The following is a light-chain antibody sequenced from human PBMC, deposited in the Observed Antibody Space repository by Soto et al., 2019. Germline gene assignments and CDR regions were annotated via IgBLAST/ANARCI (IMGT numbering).Light chain of an antibody. V-gene: IGKV1-17*01. CDR3: QQLNSFPIT. J-gene: IGKJ5*01. Sequence: DIQMTQSPSSLSASVGDRVTITCRASQGISTHLNWYQQKPGKAPKLLIYAASSLQSGVPSRFSGSGSGTEFTLTITSLQPEDFATYYCQQLNSFPITFGQGTRLEIK. CDR2: AAS. CDR1: QGISTH.